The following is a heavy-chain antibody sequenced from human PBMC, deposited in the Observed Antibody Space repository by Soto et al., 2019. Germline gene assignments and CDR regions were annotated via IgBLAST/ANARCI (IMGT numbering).Heavy chain of an antibody. CDR3: ARDFEETSNEGSCRFHH. V-gene: IGHV1-2*02. CDR2: INPNSDGT. Sequence: QVQVVQSGAEVKKPGASVKVSCKASGSTFTDYYVHWVRQAPGQGLEWMGWINPNSDGTNYARKFQGRVTMTSDTSISTAYMELSRLTSDYTGVYYWARDFEETSNEGSCRFHHWGQGTLVTVSS. J-gene: IGHJ4*02. CDR1: GSTFTDYY. D-gene: IGHD2-15*01.